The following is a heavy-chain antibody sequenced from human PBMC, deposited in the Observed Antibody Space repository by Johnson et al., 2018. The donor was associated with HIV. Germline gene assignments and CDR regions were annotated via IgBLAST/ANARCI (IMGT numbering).Heavy chain of an antibody. Sequence: VQLVESGGGVVQPGRSLRLSCAASGFTLSYYGVHWVCQAPGKGLEWVANIKQDGSERYYVDSLKGRFTISRDNAKNSLYLQMNSLRAEDTAVFHCARGDVGAFDIWGQGKMVTVSS. CDR2: IKQDGSER. D-gene: IGHD1-26*01. CDR1: GFTLSYYG. J-gene: IGHJ3*02. V-gene: IGHV3-7*01. CDR3: ARGDVGAFDI.